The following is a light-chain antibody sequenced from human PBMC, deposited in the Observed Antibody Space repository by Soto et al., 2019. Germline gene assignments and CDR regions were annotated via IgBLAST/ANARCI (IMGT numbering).Light chain of an antibody. Sequence: EILMTQSPATLSVSPGERATLSCRTSQSVSTNLAWYQQKPGQAPSLLIYDASTRASGIPARFSGSGSGTDFTLTITSLQSEDFALYYCQRYDDWPLTFDGGTKVEIK. J-gene: IGKJ4*01. CDR2: DAS. CDR1: QSVSTN. CDR3: QRYDDWPLT. V-gene: IGKV3D-15*01.